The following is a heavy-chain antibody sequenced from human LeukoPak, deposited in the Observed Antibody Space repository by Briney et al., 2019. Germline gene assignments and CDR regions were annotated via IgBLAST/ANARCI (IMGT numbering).Heavy chain of an antibody. D-gene: IGHD6-13*01. CDR3: ASASSHRIAAGGDF. CDR1: GFTFSTYW. Sequence: GGSLRLSCAASGFTFSTYWMHWVRQAPGKGLVWVSRINGDGGSRNYADSVKGRFTISGDNARNTLYLQMNSLRVEDTAVYYCASASSHRIAAGGDFWGQGTLVIVSS. CDR2: INGDGGSR. V-gene: IGHV3-74*01. J-gene: IGHJ4*02.